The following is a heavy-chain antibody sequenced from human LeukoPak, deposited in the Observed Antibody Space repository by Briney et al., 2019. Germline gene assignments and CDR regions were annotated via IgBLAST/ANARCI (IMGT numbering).Heavy chain of an antibody. CDR1: GGTFSSYA. J-gene: IGHJ4*02. CDR2: MNPNSGNT. CDR3: ARVRRGRGYYYAY. D-gene: IGHD3-22*01. V-gene: IGHV1-8*02. Sequence: ASVKVSCKASGGTFSSYAINWVRQATGQGLEWMGWMNPNSGNTGYAQKFQGRVTMTRNTSISTAYMELSSLRSEDTAVYYCARVRRGRGYYYAYWGQGTLVTVSS.